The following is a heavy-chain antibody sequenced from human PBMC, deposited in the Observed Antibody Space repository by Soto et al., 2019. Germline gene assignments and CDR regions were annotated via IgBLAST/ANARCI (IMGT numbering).Heavy chain of an antibody. J-gene: IGHJ6*03. D-gene: IGHD4-4*01. V-gene: IGHV1-18*01. CDR2: ISAYNGNT. CDR1: GYTFTSYG. CDR3: ARAPYSNYYYYYYYMDV. Sequence: ASVKVSCKASGYTFTSYGISWVRQAPGQGLEWMGWISAYNGNTNYAQKLQGRVTMTTDTSTSTAYMELRSLRSDDTAVYYCARAPYSNYYYYYYYMDVWGKGTTVTV.